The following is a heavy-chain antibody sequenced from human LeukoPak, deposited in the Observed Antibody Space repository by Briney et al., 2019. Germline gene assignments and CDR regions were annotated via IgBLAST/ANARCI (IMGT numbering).Heavy chain of an antibody. CDR2: IYSGGTT. J-gene: IGHJ6*03. D-gene: IGHD3-22*01. CDR1: GFTVSSNY. V-gene: IGHV3-53*01. Sequence: GGSLRLSCAASGFTVSSNYMSWVRQAPGKGLECVSVIYSGGTTYYADSVKGRFTISRVNSKNTLYLQMNSLRAEDTAVYYCARETYDSSGYYSRYYYMDVWGKGTTVTVSS. CDR3: ARETYDSSGYYSRYYYMDV.